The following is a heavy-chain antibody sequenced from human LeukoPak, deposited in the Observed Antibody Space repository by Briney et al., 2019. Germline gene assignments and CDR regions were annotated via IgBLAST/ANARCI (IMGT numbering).Heavy chain of an antibody. CDR1: GGSFSGYY. CDR3: ARDSVILEWLFLY. J-gene: IGHJ4*02. CDR2: INHSGST. V-gene: IGHV4-34*01. Sequence: PSETLSLTCAVYGGSFSGYYWSWIRQPPGKGLEWIGEINHSGSTNYNPSLKSRVTISVDTSKNQFSLKLSSVTAADTAVYYCARDSVILEWLFLYWGQGTLVTVSS. D-gene: IGHD3-3*01.